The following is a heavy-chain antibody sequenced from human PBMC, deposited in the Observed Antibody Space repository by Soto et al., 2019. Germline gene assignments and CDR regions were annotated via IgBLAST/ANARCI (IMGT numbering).Heavy chain of an antibody. CDR1: GFIFSDYY. CDR3: ARENYYKMDV. CDR2: ISNSGIT. Sequence: ESGGGLVKPGGSLRLSCAASGFIFSDYYMTWIRQSPGKGLEWISYISNSGITNYADSVKGRFTISRDNAKNSLYLQMDSLRAEDTAVYYCARENYYKMDVWGQGTRVTVSS. J-gene: IGHJ6*02. V-gene: IGHV3-11*05.